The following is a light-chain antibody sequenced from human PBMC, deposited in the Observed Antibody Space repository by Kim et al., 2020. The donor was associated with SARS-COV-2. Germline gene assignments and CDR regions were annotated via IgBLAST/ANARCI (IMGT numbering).Light chain of an antibody. Sequence: QSALTQPASVSGSPGQSITISCTGTSSDVGGYDYVSWYQHHPGKAPKLMIYDVSKRPSGASNRFSGSKSGNTASLTISGLQAEDEADYFCSSCTTSSTYVFGTGTKVTVL. J-gene: IGLJ1*01. CDR2: DVS. CDR1: SSDVGGYDY. V-gene: IGLV2-14*03. CDR3: SSCTTSSTYV.